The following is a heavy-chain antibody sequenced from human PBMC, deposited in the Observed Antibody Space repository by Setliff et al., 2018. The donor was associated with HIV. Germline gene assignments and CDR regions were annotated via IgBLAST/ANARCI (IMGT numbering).Heavy chain of an antibody. V-gene: IGHV3-74*01. CDR3: AKQLSPHFHYYMDV. CDR1: GFTLSSYW. Sequence: GGSLRLSCEASGFTLSSYWMHWVRQVPGKGLVWVSRINSDGSSTSYADSVTGRFTISRDNARNTVYLQLNSLRVEDTAVYYCAKQLSPHFHYYMDVWGNGTTVTVSS. D-gene: IGHD3-3*02. CDR2: INSDGSST. J-gene: IGHJ6*03.